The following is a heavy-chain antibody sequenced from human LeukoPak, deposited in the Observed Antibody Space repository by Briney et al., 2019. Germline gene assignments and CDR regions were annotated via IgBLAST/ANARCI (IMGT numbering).Heavy chain of an antibody. CDR2: ISGSGGST. CDR3: ARRPVADQFDY. Sequence: GGSLRLSCAASGFTFSSYALSWVRQAPGKGLEWVSAISGSGGSTYYADSVKGRFTISRDNSKNTLYLQMNSLRAEVTAVYYCARRPVADQFDYWGQGTLVTVSS. J-gene: IGHJ4*02. CDR1: GFTFSSYA. V-gene: IGHV3-23*01. D-gene: IGHD6-19*01.